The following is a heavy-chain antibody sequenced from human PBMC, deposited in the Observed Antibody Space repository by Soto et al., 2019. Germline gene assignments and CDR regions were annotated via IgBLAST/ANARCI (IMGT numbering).Heavy chain of an antibody. CDR3: AKAVPFVTTVFDY. CDR2: ISYDGSNK. J-gene: IGHJ4*02. D-gene: IGHD4-4*01. Sequence: GGSLRLSCAASGFTFSSYGMHWVRQAPGKGLEWVAVISYDGSNKYYADSVKGRFTISRDNSKNTLYLQMNSLRAEDTAVYYCAKAVPFVTTVFDYWGQGTLVTVSS. CDR1: GFTFSSYG. V-gene: IGHV3-30*18.